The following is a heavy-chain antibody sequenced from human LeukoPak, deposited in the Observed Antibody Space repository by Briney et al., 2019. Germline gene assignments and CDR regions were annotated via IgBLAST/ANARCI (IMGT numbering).Heavy chain of an antibody. CDR1: GGSISSGSYY. CDR2: IYTSGST. J-gene: IGHJ4*02. Sequence: SETLSLTCTVSGGSISSGSYYWSWIRQPAGKGLEWIGRIYTSGSTNYNPSLKSRVIISVDTYKDQFSLKLSSVTAADTAVYYCARDDDYYDSSGYYYSDYWGQGTLVTVSS. D-gene: IGHD3-22*01. CDR3: ARDDDYYDSSGYYYSDY. V-gene: IGHV4-61*02.